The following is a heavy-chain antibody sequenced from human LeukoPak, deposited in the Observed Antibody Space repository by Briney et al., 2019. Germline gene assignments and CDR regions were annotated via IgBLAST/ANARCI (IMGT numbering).Heavy chain of an antibody. V-gene: IGHV1-18*01. CDR3: ARGPLFLLANWFDP. CDR1: GYTFTSYG. J-gene: IGHJ5*02. Sequence: ASVKVSCKASGYTFTSYGISWVRQVPGQGLEWMGWISAYNGNTNYAQKLQGRVTMTTDTSTSTAYMELRSLRSDDTAVYYCARGPLFLLANWFDPWGQGTLVTVSS. CDR2: ISAYNGNT. D-gene: IGHD2-21*01.